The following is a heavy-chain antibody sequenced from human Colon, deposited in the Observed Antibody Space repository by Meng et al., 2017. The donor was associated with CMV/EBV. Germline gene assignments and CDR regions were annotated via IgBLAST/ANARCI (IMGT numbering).Heavy chain of an antibody. CDR3: ARDNYYGMDV. Sequence: GGSLSLSCATSGFTFDDAAMHWVRQVPGKGLEWVAAVSYDGTGKYNTDSVKGRFTISRDNAKNTLYLQMNSLRGEDTAEYYCARDNYYGMDVWGQGTTVTVSS. J-gene: IGHJ6*02. V-gene: IGHV3-30-3*01. CDR1: GFTFDDAA. CDR2: VSYDGTGK.